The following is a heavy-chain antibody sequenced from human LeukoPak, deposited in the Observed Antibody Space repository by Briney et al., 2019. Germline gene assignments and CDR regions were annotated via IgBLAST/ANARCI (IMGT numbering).Heavy chain of an antibody. J-gene: IGHJ4*02. CDR2: IKQDGSEK. D-gene: IGHD5-12*01. V-gene: IGHV3-7*01. Sequence: GGSLRLSCEASGFTFSSYWMSWVRQAPGKGLEWVANIKQDGSEKYYVDSVKGRFTISRDNAKNSLYLQMNSLRAEDTAVYYCALVDGYSNKNWGQGALVTVSS. CDR3: ALVDGYSNKN. CDR1: GFTFSSYW.